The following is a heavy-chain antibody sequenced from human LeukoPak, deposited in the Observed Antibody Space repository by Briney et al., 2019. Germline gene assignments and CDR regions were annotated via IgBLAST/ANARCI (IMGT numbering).Heavy chain of an antibody. CDR3: AKESPIFDY. CDR1: GFTFNSYA. Sequence: GGSLRVSCAASGFTFNSYAMSWVRQARGKGLEWVSVISGSGDSIYYADSVKGRFTISRDNSKNTLYLQMKSLGVEDTAVYYCAKESPIFDYWGQGTLVTVSS. V-gene: IGHV3-23*01. J-gene: IGHJ4*02. CDR2: ISGSGDSI.